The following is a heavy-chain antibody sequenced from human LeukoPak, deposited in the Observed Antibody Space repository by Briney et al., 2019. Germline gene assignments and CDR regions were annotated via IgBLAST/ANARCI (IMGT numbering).Heavy chain of an antibody. CDR1: GFTFGDHA. J-gene: IGHJ6*02. D-gene: IGHD5-18*01. CDR2: IRSKTYGGTT. CDR3: TRGPTQQWLYYGMDV. V-gene: IGHV3-49*04. Sequence: GGSLRLSCTASGFTFGDHAMSWVRQAPGKGLEWVGFIRSKTYGGTTEYAASVKGRFTISRDDSKSIAYLQMNSLKTEDTAVYYCTRGPTQQWLYYGMDVWGQGATVTVSS.